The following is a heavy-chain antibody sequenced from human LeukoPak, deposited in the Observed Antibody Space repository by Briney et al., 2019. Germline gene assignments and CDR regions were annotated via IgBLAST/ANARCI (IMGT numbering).Heavy chain of an antibody. CDR1: GFTFSSYA. J-gene: IGHJ5*02. V-gene: IGHV3-23*01. CDR3: AKEPIVVVPAATENRFDP. CDR2: ISGRGGST. D-gene: IGHD2-2*01. Sequence: GGSLRLSCAASGFTFSSYAMSWVRQAPGKGLEWVSAISGRGGSTYYADSVKGRFTISRDNSKDTLYLQMNSLRAEDTAVYYCAKEPIVVVPAATENRFDPWGQGTLVTVSS.